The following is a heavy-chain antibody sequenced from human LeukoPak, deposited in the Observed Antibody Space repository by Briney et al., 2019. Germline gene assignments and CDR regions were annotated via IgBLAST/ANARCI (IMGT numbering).Heavy chain of an antibody. D-gene: IGHD2-2*01. J-gene: IGHJ5*02. CDR1: GGSISSSSYY. V-gene: IGHV4-39*01. Sequence: SETLSLTCTVSGGSISSSSYYWGWIRQPPGKGLEWIGEINHSGSTNYNPSLKSRVTISVDTSKNQFSLKLSSVTAADTAVYYCARHLHSSTSRYADRSRRGWFDPWGQGILVTVSS. CDR2: INHSGST. CDR3: ARHLHSSTSRYADRSRRGWFDP.